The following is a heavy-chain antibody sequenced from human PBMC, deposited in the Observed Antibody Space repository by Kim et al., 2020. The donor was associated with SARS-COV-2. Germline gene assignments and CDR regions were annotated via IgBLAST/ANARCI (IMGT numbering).Heavy chain of an antibody. V-gene: IGHV4-31*03. J-gene: IGHJ6*02. D-gene: IGHD4-17*01. CDR3: AILPYGAYYYGMDV. CDR2: IYYSGST. CDR1: GGSISSGGYY. Sequence: SETLSLTCTVSGGSISSGGYYWSWIRQHPGKGLEWIGYIYYSGSTYYNPSLKSRVTISVDTSKNQFSLKLSSVTAADTAVYYCAILPYGAYYYGMDVWGQGTTVTVSS.